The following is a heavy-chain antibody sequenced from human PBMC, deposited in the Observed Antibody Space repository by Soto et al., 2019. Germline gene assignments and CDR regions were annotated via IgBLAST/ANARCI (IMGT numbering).Heavy chain of an antibody. Sequence: GGSLRLSCAASGFTYSSYAMAWVRQAPGKGLEWVSAISGSGGDTYYADSVQGRFIISRDNSMNTLYLQMSSLRAEDTAVYYCAKSYDFWRGLFDYWGPGSLVIVSS. CDR3: AKSYDFWRGLFDY. D-gene: IGHD3-3*01. V-gene: IGHV3-23*01. J-gene: IGHJ4*02. CDR2: ISGSGGDT. CDR1: GFTYSSYA.